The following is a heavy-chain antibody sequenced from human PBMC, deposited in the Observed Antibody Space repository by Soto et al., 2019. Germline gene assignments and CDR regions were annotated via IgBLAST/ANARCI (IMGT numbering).Heavy chain of an antibody. Sequence: ASVKVSCKASGYTFTSYGISWVRQAPGQGLEWMGWISAYNGNTNYAQKLQGRVTMTTDTSTSTAYMELRSLRSDDTAVYYCARDPFGGKSVAGFDYWGQGTLVPSPQ. CDR2: ISAYNGNT. CDR3: ARDPFGGKSVAGFDY. V-gene: IGHV1-18*01. D-gene: IGHD6-19*01. J-gene: IGHJ4*02. CDR1: GYTFTSYG.